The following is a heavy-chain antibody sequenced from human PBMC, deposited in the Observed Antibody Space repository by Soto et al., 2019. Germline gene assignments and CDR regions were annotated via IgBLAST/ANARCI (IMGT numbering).Heavy chain of an antibody. CDR3: ARDWGLAVADRYYYYGMDV. D-gene: IGHD6-19*01. J-gene: IGHJ6*02. CDR1: GGYISSYY. CDR2: IYYSGST. V-gene: IGHV4-59*01. Sequence: ASETLSLTCTVSGGYISSYYWSWIRQPTGKGLEWIGYIYYSGSTNYNPSLKSRVTISVDTSKNQFSLKLSSVTAADTAVYYCARDWGLAVADRYYYYGMDVWGQGTTVTVSS.